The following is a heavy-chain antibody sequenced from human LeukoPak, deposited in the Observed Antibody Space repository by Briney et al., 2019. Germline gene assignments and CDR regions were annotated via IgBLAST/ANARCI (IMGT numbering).Heavy chain of an antibody. V-gene: IGHV3-15*01. D-gene: IGHD2-8*01. CDR3: LMAYFDY. Sequence: GGSLRLSCAASGFTFSDAWMSWVRQAPGKGLEWVGRIKSKTDSGTTDYAAPVKGRFTISRDDSKNTLYLQMSSLKTDDTAVYYCLMAYFDYWGQGTLVTVSS. CDR1: GFTFSDAW. CDR2: IKSKTDSGTT. J-gene: IGHJ4*02.